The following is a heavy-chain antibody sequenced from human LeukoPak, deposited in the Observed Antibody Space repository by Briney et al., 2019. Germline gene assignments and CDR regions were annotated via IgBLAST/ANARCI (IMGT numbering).Heavy chain of an antibody. CDR1: GYTFTTYG. CDR2: ISPYNGYT. Sequence: GASVKVSCRASGYTFTTYGISWVRQAPGQGLEWMGWISPYNGYTNYAQKLQGRVSMTTDTSTSTAYMELRSLRSDDTAVYYCAREGSNWFDPWGQGTLVTVSS. CDR3: AREGSNWFDP. J-gene: IGHJ5*02. V-gene: IGHV1-18*01.